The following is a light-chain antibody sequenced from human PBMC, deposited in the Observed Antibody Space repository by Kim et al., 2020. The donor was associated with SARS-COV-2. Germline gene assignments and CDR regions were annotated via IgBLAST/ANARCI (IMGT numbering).Light chain of an antibody. CDR2: AAS. Sequence: TSVGDTVTITFRTSQGINNYFACVQQRTGKVPKLLLYAASPLQSGVPSRCSGSGFGTDFTLTISSLQPEDGATYYCQKYNSAPWTFGRGTKVDIK. CDR3: QKYNSAPWT. V-gene: IGKV1-27*01. J-gene: IGKJ1*01. CDR1: QGINNY.